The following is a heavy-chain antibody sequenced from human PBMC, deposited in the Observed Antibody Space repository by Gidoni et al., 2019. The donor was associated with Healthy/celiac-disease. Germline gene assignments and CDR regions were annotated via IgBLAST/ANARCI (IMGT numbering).Heavy chain of an antibody. Sequence: QVQLVESGGGVVQPGRSLRLSCAASGFTFSSYAMHWVRQAPGKGLEWVAVISYDGSNKYYADSVKGRFTISRDNSKNTLYLQMNSLRAEDTAVYYCARDSGEYQLLLAFDIWGQGTMVTVSS. V-gene: IGHV3-30*01. CDR1: GFTFSSYA. J-gene: IGHJ3*02. D-gene: IGHD2-2*01. CDR3: ARDSGEYQLLLAFDI. CDR2: ISYDGSNK.